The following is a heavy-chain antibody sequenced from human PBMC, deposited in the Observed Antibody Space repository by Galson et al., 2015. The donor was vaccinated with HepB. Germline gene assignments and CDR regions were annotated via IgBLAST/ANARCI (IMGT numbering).Heavy chain of an antibody. CDR3: ARWRHDSGDFDY. CDR2: TYYRSKWYN. CDR1: GDSVSSNSAA. Sequence: CAISGDSVSSNSAAWNWIRRSPSRGLEWLGRTYYRSKWYNDYAVSAKSQITINPDTSKNQFSLQSNSVTPEDTAVYYCARWRHDSGDFDYWSQGALVTVSS. J-gene: IGHJ4*02. V-gene: IGHV6-1*01. D-gene: IGHD4-17*01.